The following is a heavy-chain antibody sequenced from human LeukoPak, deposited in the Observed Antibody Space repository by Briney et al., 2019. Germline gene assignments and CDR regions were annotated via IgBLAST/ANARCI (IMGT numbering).Heavy chain of an antibody. CDR1: GGSFSGYY. J-gene: IGHJ6*03. CDR3: ARRPLDYGDDYPGDYYYYCMDV. CDR2: INHSGST. Sequence: SETLSLTCAVYGGSFSGYYWSWIRQPPGKGLEWIGEINHSGSTNYNPSLKSRVTISVDTSKNQFSLKLSSVTAADTAVYYCARRPLDYGDDYPGDYYYYCMDVWGKGTTVTISS. D-gene: IGHD4-17*01. V-gene: IGHV4-34*01.